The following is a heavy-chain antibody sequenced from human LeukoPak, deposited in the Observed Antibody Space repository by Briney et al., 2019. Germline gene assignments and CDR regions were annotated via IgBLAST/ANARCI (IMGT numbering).Heavy chain of an antibody. V-gene: IGHV4-59*01. J-gene: IGHJ1*01. Sequence: SETLSLTCSVSGGPISGYQWNWIRQPPGKGLEWIAYMYYRGTTNYRPSLRSRVTMSVDTSKNQFSLRLSSVTAADTAVYYCASVPADESTGYGRGYYQHWGQGTLVTVSS. CDR1: GGPISGYQ. CDR3: ASVPADESTGYGRGYYQH. CDR2: MYYRGTT. D-gene: IGHD3-22*01.